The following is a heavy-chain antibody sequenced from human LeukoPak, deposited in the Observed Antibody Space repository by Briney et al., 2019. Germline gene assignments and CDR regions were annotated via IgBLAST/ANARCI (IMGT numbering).Heavy chain of an antibody. Sequence: SETLSLTCTLSGGSISSYYCSWIRQPPGKGLEWIGYIYYSGSTHYNPSLKSRVTMSVYTSKKQFSLKLSSVTAADTAVYYCARGFGYGDYFFDDWGQGTLVTVSS. CDR3: ARGFGYGDYFFDD. CDR2: IYYSGST. CDR1: GGSISSYY. D-gene: IGHD4-17*01. J-gene: IGHJ4*02. V-gene: IGHV4-59*12.